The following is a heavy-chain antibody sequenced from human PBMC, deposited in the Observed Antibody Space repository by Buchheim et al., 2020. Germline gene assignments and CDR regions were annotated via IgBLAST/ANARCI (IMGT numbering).Heavy chain of an antibody. Sequence: QVQLQESGPGLVKPSGTLSLTCAVSGGSISSSNWWSWVRQPPGKGLEWIGEIYHSGSTNYNPFLKSRVTISVDKSKNQFSLKLSSVTAAGTAVYYWARVEAEQWLVEKGPFDYWGQGTL. CDR3: ARVEAEQWLVEKGPFDY. CDR2: IYHSGST. D-gene: IGHD6-19*01. CDR1: GGSISSSNW. J-gene: IGHJ4*02. V-gene: IGHV4-4*02.